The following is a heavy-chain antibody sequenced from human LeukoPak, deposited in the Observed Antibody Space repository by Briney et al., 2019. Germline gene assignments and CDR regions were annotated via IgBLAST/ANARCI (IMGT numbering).Heavy chain of an antibody. CDR2: IRSSGSTI. V-gene: IGHV3-11*01. CDR3: AKEYSHYDILTGYYMLLAPFDY. CDR1: GFTFNDYY. D-gene: IGHD3-9*01. Sequence: GGSLRLSCAASGFTFNDYYMSWIRQAPGKGLEWVSYIRSSGSTIYYADSVKGRFTISRDNAKNSLYLQMNSLRAEDTAVYYCAKEYSHYDILTGYYMLLAPFDYWGQGTLVTVSS. J-gene: IGHJ4*02.